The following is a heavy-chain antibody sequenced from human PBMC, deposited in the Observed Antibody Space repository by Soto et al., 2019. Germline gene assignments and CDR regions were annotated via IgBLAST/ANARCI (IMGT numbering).Heavy chain of an antibody. CDR3: ARDAVDTAMVYYYGMDV. Sequence: PSETLSLTCTVSGDSIRSGNHYWSWIRQPPGKGLEWIGYIYYSGSTYYSPSLKSRVTISVDTSKNQFSLKLNSVTAADTAVYYCARDAVDTAMVYYYGMDVWGQGTTVTVSS. CDR2: IYYSGST. J-gene: IGHJ6*02. CDR1: GDSIRSGNHY. V-gene: IGHV4-30-4*01. D-gene: IGHD5-18*01.